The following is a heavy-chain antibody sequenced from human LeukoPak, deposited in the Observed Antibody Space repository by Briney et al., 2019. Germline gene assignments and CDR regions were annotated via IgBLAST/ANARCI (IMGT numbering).Heavy chain of an antibody. V-gene: IGHV4-31*03. CDR1: GGSISSGTSY. CDR3: ATGDDRNKVGY. J-gene: IGHJ4*02. D-gene: IGHD1-14*01. CDR2: IHPTGSA. Sequence: SQTLSLTCTVSGGSISSGTSYWNWIRQHPGKGLEWIGCIHPTGSAHYNPSLLGRVTISVDTSKNHFSLSLNSVTAADTAVYYCATGDDRNKVGYWGQGTLVTVS.